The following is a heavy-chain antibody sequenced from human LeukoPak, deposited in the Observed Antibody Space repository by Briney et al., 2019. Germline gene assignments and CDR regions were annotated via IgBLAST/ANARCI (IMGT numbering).Heavy chain of an antibody. J-gene: IGHJ4*02. D-gene: IGHD3-22*01. Sequence: SETLSLTCTVSGGSISSSSYYWGWIRQPPGKGLEWIGYIYHSGSTYYNPSLKSRVTISVDRSKNQFSLKLSSVTAADTAVYYCARLSEEGGYYSSFDYWGQGTLVTVSS. CDR1: GGSISSSSYY. CDR2: IYHSGST. CDR3: ARLSEEGGYYSSFDY. V-gene: IGHV4-39*07.